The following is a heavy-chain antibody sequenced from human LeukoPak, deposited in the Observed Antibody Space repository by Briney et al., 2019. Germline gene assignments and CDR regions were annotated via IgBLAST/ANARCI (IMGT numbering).Heavy chain of an antibody. V-gene: IGHV4-61*02. D-gene: IGHD2-2*01. CDR3: ARYYCSTTSCYSDDAFDI. CDR2: MYTSGST. J-gene: IGHJ3*02. Sequence: SETLSLTCTVSGGSISIGNYYWSWIRQPAGKGLEWIGRMYTSGSTNYNPSLKSRVTISVDTSKNQFSLRLTSVTAADTAVYYCARYYCSTTSCYSDDAFDIWGQGTMVIVSS. CDR1: GGSISIGNYY.